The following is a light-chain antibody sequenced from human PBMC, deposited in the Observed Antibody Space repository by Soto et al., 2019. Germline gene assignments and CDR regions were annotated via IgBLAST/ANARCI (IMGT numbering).Light chain of an antibody. CDR3: QQYYSYPGT. J-gene: IGKJ1*01. V-gene: IGKV1-8*01. CDR1: LGISSY. Sequence: AIRMTQSPSSFSAATGVRVTITCRASLGISSYLAWYQQKPWKAPKLLISAASTLQSGAPSRFSGSGSGTDFTLTISCLQSEDFATYYCQQYYSYPGTFGQGTKVEIK. CDR2: AAS.